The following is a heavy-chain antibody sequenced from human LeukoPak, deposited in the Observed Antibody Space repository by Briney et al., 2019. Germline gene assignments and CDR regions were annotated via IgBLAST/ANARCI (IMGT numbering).Heavy chain of an antibody. V-gene: IGHV4-39*07. CDR1: GGSIRSSDYY. CDR2: IYYSGST. J-gene: IGHJ4*02. CDR3: ARRRYYYGSGSYYNGCFFY. D-gene: IGHD3-10*01. Sequence: PSETLSLTCTVSGGSIRSSDYYWGWIRQPPGKGLEWIGSIYYSGSTYYNPSLKNRFTISVDTSKNQFSLKLSSVTAADTAVYYCARRRYYYGSGSYYNGCFFYWGQGTLVTVSS.